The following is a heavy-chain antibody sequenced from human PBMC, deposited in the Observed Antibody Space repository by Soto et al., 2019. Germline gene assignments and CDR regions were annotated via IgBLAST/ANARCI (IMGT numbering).Heavy chain of an antibody. Sequence: SETLSLTCAVYGGSFSGYYWGWIRQPPGKGLEWIGEINHSGSTNYNPSLKSRVTISVDTSKNQFSLKLSSVTAADTAVYYCARDRQSEIVAMLASNGMDVWGQGTTVTVSS. V-gene: IGHV4-34*01. CDR2: INHSGST. D-gene: IGHD5-12*01. CDR3: ARDRQSEIVAMLASNGMDV. J-gene: IGHJ6*02. CDR1: GGSFSGYY.